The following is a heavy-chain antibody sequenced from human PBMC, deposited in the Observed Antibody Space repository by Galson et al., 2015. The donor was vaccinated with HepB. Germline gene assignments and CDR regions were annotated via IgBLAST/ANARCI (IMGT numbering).Heavy chain of an antibody. D-gene: IGHD3-3*01. J-gene: IGHJ5*02. V-gene: IGHV1-18*01. CDR3: ARDLGTTFGVAIARFDP. Sequence: SVKVSCKASGYTFTSYGISWVRQAPGQGLEWMGWISAYNGNTYYAQKLQGRVTMTTETSTSTAYMELRSLRSDDTAVYYCARDLGTTFGVAIARFDPWGQGTLVTVSS. CDR2: ISAYNGNT. CDR1: GYTFTSYG.